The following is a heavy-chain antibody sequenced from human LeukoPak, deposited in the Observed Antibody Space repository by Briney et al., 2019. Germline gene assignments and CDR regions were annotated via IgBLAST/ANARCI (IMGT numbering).Heavy chain of an antibody. V-gene: IGHV1-69*05. Sequence: GASVNLSCKASGGTFSSYAISWVRQAPGHGLEWMGRIIPIFGTANYAQKFQGRVTIPTDESTSTAYMELSSLRSEDTAVYYCASDGPCTNGVCYGFWFDPWGQGTLVTVSS. CDR1: GGTFSSYA. J-gene: IGHJ5*02. CDR3: ASDGPCTNGVCYGFWFDP. CDR2: IIPIFGTA. D-gene: IGHD2-8*01.